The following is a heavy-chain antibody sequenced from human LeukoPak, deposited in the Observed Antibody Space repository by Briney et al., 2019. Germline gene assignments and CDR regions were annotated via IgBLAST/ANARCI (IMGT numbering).Heavy chain of an antibody. V-gene: IGHV1-69*06. D-gene: IGHD6-19*01. CDR2: TIPIFGTA. J-gene: IGHJ5*02. CDR1: GGTFSSYD. CDR3: ARDDSSGGGWFYP. Sequence: SVKVSCKASGGTFSSYDISWVRQAPGQGLEWMGGTIPIFGTANYAQKFQGRVTITADKSTSTAYMELSSLRSEDTAVYYCARDDSSGGGWFYPWGQGTLVTVSS.